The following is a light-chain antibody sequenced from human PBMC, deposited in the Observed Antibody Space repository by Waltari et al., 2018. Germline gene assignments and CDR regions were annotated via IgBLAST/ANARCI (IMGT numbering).Light chain of an antibody. CDR1: QSTSRF. CDR2: DAS. CDR3: QKYRTVPAT. Sequence: DMFSTQSPGTLSLSRGEGATLSCRDSQSTSRFFAWYQQKPGQAPRLLIYDASTRATSIAGLCGGSWSGTDFILTSSRLEPEDVALYYCQKYRTVPATFGQGTKVEIK. V-gene: IGKV3-20*01. J-gene: IGKJ1*01.